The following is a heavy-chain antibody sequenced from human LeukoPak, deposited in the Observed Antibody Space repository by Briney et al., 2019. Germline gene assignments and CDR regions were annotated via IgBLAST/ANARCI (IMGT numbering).Heavy chain of an antibody. V-gene: IGHV1-18*01. J-gene: IGHJ3*02. D-gene: IGHD1-26*01. CDR1: GYTLTSYG. CDR3: ATGGRWELPRPYAFEI. Sequence: ASVKVSCKASGYTLTSYGINWVRQAPGQGLEWMGWISAYNGHTNYAQKLQGRVTVSTDTSTSTAYMELRSLRSDDTAVYYCATGGRWELPRPYAFEIWGQGTMVTVSS. CDR2: ISAYNGHT.